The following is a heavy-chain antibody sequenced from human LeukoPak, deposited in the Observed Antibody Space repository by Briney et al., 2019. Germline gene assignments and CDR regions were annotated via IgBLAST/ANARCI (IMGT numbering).Heavy chain of an antibody. V-gene: IGHV3-11*01. CDR2: ISSGGTI. Sequence: PGGSLRLSCAASGFTFSDFHMSWIRQAPGKGLEWVSYISSGGTIYYADSVKSRFTISRDNAKTSLYLQVNSLTAEDTAVYFCARDHWLLRAFDIWGQGTMVTVSS. J-gene: IGHJ3*02. D-gene: IGHD3-9*01. CDR3: ARDHWLLRAFDI. CDR1: GFTFSDFH.